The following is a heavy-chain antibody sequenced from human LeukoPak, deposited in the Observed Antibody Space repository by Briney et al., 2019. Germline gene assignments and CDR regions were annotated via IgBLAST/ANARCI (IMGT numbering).Heavy chain of an antibody. CDR3: ARDEVRFPRVFQH. D-gene: IGHD3-10*01. Sequence: SETLSLTCTVSGGSISSYYWSWIRQPAGKGLEWIGRIYTSGSTNYNPSLKSRVTISLDTSKDQFSLKLSSVTAADTAVYYCARDEVRFPRVFQHWGQGTLVTVSS. V-gene: IGHV4-4*07. J-gene: IGHJ1*01. CDR1: GGSISSYY. CDR2: IYTSGST.